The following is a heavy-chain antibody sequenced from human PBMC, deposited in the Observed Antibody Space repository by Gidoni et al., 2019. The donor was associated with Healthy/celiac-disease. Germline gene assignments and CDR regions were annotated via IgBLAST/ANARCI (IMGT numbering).Heavy chain of an antibody. Sequence: ELQLLESGGGLVQPGGSLILSCAAPGFTFSGNAMRSARQAPGKGLAWVSAISGRGGSTYYADSVTGRFTISRDKSKNTSHLEINSLRAEDTAVYYCAKEKKGEKPLHLGDWGQGTLVTVSS. CDR2: ISGRGGST. CDR3: AKEKKGEKPLHLGD. D-gene: IGHD3-16*01. J-gene: IGHJ4*02. CDR1: GFTFSGNA. V-gene: IGHV3-23*01.